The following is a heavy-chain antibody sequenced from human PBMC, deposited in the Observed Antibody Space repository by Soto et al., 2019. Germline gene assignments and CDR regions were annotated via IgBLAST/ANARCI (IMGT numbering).Heavy chain of an antibody. V-gene: IGHV4-61*01. J-gene: IGHJ4*02. CDR1: GGSVSIANQY. Sequence: QVQLQESGPGLVKPSETLSLTCTVSGGSVSIANQYWSWIRQPPGTGLEWMGYIYYSGTTNYNPSLKSRVTMSVDTSKNQFSLKLSSVTAADTAVYYCARTGTQGGYWGQGTLVTVSS. CDR2: IYYSGTT. D-gene: IGHD1-1*01. CDR3: ARTGTQGGY.